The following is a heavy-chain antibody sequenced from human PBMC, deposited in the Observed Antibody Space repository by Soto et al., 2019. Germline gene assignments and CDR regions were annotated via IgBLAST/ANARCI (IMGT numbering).Heavy chain of an antibody. D-gene: IGHD6-19*01. CDR3: ARCSKNSSYNKGVDV. J-gene: IGHJ6*02. Sequence: GFMILSYAASGFPLSSSSMNWVRPAPGKGLELVSHISSGVGTKYYADSVKGRFTISRDNAKNSLYLQMNSLRDEDTAVYYCARCSKNSSYNKGVDVWGQGTTVTVSS. CDR2: ISSGVGTK. CDR1: GFPLSSSS. V-gene: IGHV3-48*02.